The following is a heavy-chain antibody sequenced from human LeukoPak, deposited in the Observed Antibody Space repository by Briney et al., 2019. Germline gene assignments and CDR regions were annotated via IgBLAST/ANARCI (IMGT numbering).Heavy chain of an antibody. V-gene: IGHV1-18*01. CDR1: GYTFTNYG. CDR3: ARRSESRGNDY. D-gene: IGHD3-10*01. Sequence: ASVKVSCKASGYTFTNYGVTWVRQAPGQGLEWMGWIRAYNGNTNYAQKVLGRVTMTTDTSTTTAYMELRSLRPDDTAVYSCARRSESRGNDYWGQGTLVTVSS. J-gene: IGHJ4*02. CDR2: IRAYNGNT.